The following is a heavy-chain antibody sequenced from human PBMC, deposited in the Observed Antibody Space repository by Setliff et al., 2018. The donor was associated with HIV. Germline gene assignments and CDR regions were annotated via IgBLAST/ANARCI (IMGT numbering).Heavy chain of an antibody. Sequence: KTSETLSLTCAVYGGSFNEYYWNWIRQIPGKGLEWIGEINHSGSTNYNPSLKSRITISVDTSKKQFSLKLNSVTAADTAVYYCARGPAEWQIVVVPAAHWYFDLWGRGTLVTVSS. CDR3: ARGPAEWQIVVVPAAHWYFDL. J-gene: IGHJ2*01. CDR1: GGSFNEYY. D-gene: IGHD2-2*01. V-gene: IGHV4-34*01. CDR2: INHSGST.